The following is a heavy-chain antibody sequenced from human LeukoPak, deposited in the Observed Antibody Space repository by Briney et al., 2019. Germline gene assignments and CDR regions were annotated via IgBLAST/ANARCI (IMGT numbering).Heavy chain of an antibody. CDR2: INPSSGGT. Sequence: ASVKVSCKASGYTFTGYYMHWVRQAPGQGLEWMGWINPSSGGTNYAQKFQGRVTVTRDTSISTAYMDLSRRRSEDTAVYYCARAGVWDYSDSSGYHNAAFDIWGQGTMVTVSS. CDR1: GYTFTGYY. D-gene: IGHD3-22*01. V-gene: IGHV1-2*02. CDR3: ARAGVWDYSDSSGYHNAAFDI. J-gene: IGHJ3*02.